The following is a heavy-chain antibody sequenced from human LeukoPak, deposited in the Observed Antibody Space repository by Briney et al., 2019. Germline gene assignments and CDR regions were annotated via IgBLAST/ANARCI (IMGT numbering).Heavy chain of an antibody. CDR1: GASISSYY. D-gene: IGHD6-19*01. J-gene: IGHJ4*02. V-gene: IGHV4-4*07. CDR3: ARTQQWLPIDY. CDR2: INTSGRT. Sequence: PSETLSLTCNVSGASISSYYWPWTRKPAGKGLEWIGRINTSGRTNYNPSLKSRVTMSVDTSKNQFSLKLISVTAADTAVYYCARTQQWLPIDYWGQGTLVTVSS.